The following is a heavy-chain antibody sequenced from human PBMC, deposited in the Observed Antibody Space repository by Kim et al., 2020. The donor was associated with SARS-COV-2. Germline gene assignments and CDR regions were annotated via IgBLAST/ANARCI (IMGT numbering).Heavy chain of an antibody. CDR1: GGSISSDY. CDR3: ARDPTYYDFWSGYYDY. D-gene: IGHD3-3*01. Sequence: SETLSLTCTVSGGSISSDYWSWSRQPPEKGLEWIGYIYYSESTNYNPSLKSRVTISVDTSKNQFSLKLSSVTAADTAVYYCARDPTYYDFWSGYYDYWGQGTLVTVSS. CDR2: IYYSEST. J-gene: IGHJ4*02. V-gene: IGHV4-59*01.